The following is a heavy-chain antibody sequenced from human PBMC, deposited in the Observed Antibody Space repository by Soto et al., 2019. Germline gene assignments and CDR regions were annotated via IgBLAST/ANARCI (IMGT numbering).Heavy chain of an antibody. CDR2: ISYDGSNK. Sequence: RQAPGKGLEWVAVISYDGSNKYYADSVKGRFTISRDNSKNTLYLQMNSLRAEDTAVYYCARARNTAMGAIYYYYGMDVWGQGTTVTVSS. J-gene: IGHJ6*02. CDR3: ARARNTAMGAIYYYYGMDV. D-gene: IGHD5-18*01. V-gene: IGHV3-30-3*01.